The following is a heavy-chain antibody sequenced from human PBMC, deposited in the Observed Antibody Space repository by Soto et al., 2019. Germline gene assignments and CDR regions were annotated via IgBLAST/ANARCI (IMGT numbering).Heavy chain of an antibody. CDR1: GYTFTSYG. V-gene: IGHV1-18*01. J-gene: IGHJ6*02. CDR2: ISAYNGNT. D-gene: IGHD3-10*01. CDR3: ARDEGVGSGSRLYYYYYGMDV. Sequence: QVQPVQSGAEVKKPGASVKVSCKASGYTFTSYGISWVRQAPGQGLEWMGWISAYNGNTNYAQKLQGRVTMTTDTSTSTAYMELRSLRSDDTAVYYCARDEGVGSGSRLYYYYYGMDVWGQGTTVTVSS.